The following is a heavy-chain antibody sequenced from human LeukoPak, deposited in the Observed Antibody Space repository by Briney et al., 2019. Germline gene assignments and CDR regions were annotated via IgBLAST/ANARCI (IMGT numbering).Heavy chain of an antibody. D-gene: IGHD6-19*01. Sequence: GGSLRLSCAASGFTFSNYAMSWVRQAPGKGLEWVSAISGSGDSTYSADSVKGRFTISRGNSKNTLYLQMNSLRAEDTAVYYCAKEWSILVGGSDYWGQGTLVTVSS. V-gene: IGHV3-23*01. CDR3: AKEWSILVGGSDY. CDR1: GFTFSNYA. J-gene: IGHJ4*02. CDR2: ISGSGDST.